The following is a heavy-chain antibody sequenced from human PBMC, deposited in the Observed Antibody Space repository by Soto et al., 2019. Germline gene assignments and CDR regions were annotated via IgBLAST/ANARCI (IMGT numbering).Heavy chain of an antibody. V-gene: IGHV3-33*01. D-gene: IGHD5-12*01. J-gene: IGHJ4*02. CDR2: IWHDGSNT. CDR1: GFTFSRYG. CDR3: ARDGNSGYNTAYFDH. Sequence: QVQLVESGGGVVQPGRSLRLSCAASGFTFSRYGMHWVRQAPGKGLQWVAAIWHDGSNTYYGDIVKGRLTISRDNSKNTLYLQINSLRDEDTALYYCARDGNSGYNTAYFDHWGQGTLVTVSS.